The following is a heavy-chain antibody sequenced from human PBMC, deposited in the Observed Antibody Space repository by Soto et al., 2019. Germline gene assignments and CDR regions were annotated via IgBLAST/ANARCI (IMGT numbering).Heavy chain of an antibody. Sequence: SETLSLTCTVSGGSISSSSYYWGWIRQPPGKGLEWIGSIYYSWSTYYNPSLKSRVTISVDTSKNQFSLKLSSVTAADTAVYYCARTYSGYDSYYFDYWGQGTLVTVSS. V-gene: IGHV4-39*01. CDR1: GGSISSSSYY. J-gene: IGHJ4*02. CDR2: IYYSWST. D-gene: IGHD5-12*01. CDR3: ARTYSGYDSYYFDY.